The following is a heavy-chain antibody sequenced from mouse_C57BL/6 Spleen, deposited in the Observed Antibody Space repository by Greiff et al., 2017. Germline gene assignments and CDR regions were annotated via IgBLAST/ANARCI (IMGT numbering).Heavy chain of an antibody. CDR1: GFTFSSYG. V-gene: IGHV5-6*02. J-gene: IGHJ4*01. Sequence: EVKLMESGGDLVKPGGSLKLSCAASGFTFSSYGMSWVRQTPDKRLEWVATISSGGGYTYYPDSVKGRCTLSRDNAKNTLYLQMSSLKSEDTAMYYCARRGVDYDFAMDYWGQGTSVTVSS. D-gene: IGHD2-4*01. CDR2: ISSGGGYT. CDR3: ARRGVDYDFAMDY.